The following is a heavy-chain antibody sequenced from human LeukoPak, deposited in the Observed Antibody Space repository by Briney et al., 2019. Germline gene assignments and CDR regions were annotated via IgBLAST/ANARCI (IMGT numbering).Heavy chain of an antibody. J-gene: IGHJ4*02. CDR1: GFTFSSYA. V-gene: IGHV3-23*01. D-gene: IGHD5-24*01. CDR2: ISGSGGST. CDR3: AKEERQGFDY. Sequence: GGSLRLSCAASGFTFSSYAMSWVRQAPGKGLEWVSAISGSGGSTYYAGSVKGQFTISRDNSKNTLYLQMNSLRAGDTAVYYCAKEERQGFDYWGQGTLVTVSS.